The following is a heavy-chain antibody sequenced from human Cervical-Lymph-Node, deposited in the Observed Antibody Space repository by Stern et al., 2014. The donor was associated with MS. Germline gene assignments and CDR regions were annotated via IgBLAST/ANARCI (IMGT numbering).Heavy chain of an antibody. V-gene: IGHV4-59*08. Sequence: VQLVESGPGLVKPSETLSLTCAVSGGSISSRYWGWIRQPPGKGLEWIGLISHSGDTKDNPSLKSPVTISLDTSKNQFLLNDTSGTAADTAVYYCARLSTAVDFWGQGTLVTVSS. J-gene: IGHJ4*02. CDR3: ARLSTAVDF. CDR1: GGSISSRY. CDR2: ISHSGDT.